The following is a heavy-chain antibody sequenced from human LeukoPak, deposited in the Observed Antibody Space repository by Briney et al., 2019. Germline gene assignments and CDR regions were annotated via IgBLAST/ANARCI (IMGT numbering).Heavy chain of an antibody. CDR1: GGTFSSYA. CDR2: IIPILGIA. V-gene: IGHV1-69*04. CDR3: ARDDFGCSSTSCYDLTGDYYGMDV. D-gene: IGHD2-2*01. Sequence: ASVKVSCKASGGTFSSYAISWVRQAPGQGLEWMGRIIPILGIANYAQKFQGRVTITADKSTSTAYMELSSLRSEDTAVYYCARDDFGCSSTSCYDLTGDYYGMDVWGQGTTVTV. J-gene: IGHJ6*02.